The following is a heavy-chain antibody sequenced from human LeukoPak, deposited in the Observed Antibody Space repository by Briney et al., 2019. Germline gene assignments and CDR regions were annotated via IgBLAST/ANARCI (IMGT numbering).Heavy chain of an antibody. J-gene: IGHJ4*02. D-gene: IGHD1-14*01. V-gene: IGHV3-21*01. CDR3: ARDHRDAFDY. CDR1: GFTFSSYS. CDR2: ISSSGSYI. Sequence: GGSLRLSCAASGFTFSSYSMNWVRQAPGKGLEWVSSISSSGSYIYYADSVKGRFTISRDNAKNSLYLQMNSLRAEDTAVYYCARDHRDAFDYWGQGTLVTVSS.